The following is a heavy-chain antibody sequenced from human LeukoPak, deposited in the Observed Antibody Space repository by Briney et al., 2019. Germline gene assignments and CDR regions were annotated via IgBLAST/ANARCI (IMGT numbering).Heavy chain of an antibody. CDR3: ARGAGQKGQAFDY. CDR1: GGTFSTHP. Sequence: ASVKVSCKASGGTFSTHPISWVRQAPGQGLEWMGWITTYNENTKYAQNLQGRVTMTTDTSTRTAYMELKSLRSDDTAVYYCARGAGQKGQAFDYWGQGTLVTVSS. V-gene: IGHV1-18*01. D-gene: IGHD6-19*01. CDR2: ITTYNENT. J-gene: IGHJ4*02.